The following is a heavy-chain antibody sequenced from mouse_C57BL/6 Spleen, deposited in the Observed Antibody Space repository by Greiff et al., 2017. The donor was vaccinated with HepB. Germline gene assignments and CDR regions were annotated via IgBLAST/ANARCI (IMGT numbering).Heavy chain of an antibody. D-gene: IGHD1-1*01. CDR3: TSSYYYGSNWYFDV. CDR1: GFTFSSYA. Sequence: EVQGVESGAGLVKPGGSLKLSCAASGFTFSSYAMSWVRQTPEKRLEWVAYISSGGDYIYYADTVKGRFTISRDNARNTLYLQMSSLKSEDTAMYYCTSSYYYGSNWYFDVWGTGTTVTVSS. V-gene: IGHV5-9-1*02. CDR2: ISSGGDYI. J-gene: IGHJ1*03.